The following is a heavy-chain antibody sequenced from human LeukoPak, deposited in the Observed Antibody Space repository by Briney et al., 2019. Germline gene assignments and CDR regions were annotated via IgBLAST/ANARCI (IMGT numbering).Heavy chain of an antibody. CDR1: GGSISSSSYY. Sequence: PSETLSLTCTVSGGSISSSSYYWGWIRQPPGKGLEWIGSIYYSGSTYYNPSLKSRVTISVDTSKNQFSLKLSSVTAADTAVYYCARAVLRFLEWFSAFDIWGQGTMVTVSS. D-gene: IGHD3-3*01. J-gene: IGHJ3*02. CDR2: IYYSGST. CDR3: ARAVLRFLEWFSAFDI. V-gene: IGHV4-39*07.